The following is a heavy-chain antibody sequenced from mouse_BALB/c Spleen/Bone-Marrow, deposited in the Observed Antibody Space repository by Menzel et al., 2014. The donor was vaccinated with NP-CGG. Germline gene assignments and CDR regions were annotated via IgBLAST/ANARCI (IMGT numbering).Heavy chain of an antibody. CDR1: GFSLSRYS. V-gene: IGHV2-6-4*01. CDR3: ARNLRDPFAY. CDR2: IWGGGST. J-gene: IGHJ3*01. Sequence: VQLQQSGPGLVAPSQSLSITCTVSGFSLSRYSIHWIRQPPGNGLEWLGMIWGGGSTDYNSALKSRLSISKDNSKSQVFLKMNSLQTDDTAIHYCARNLRDPFAYWGQGTLVTVSA.